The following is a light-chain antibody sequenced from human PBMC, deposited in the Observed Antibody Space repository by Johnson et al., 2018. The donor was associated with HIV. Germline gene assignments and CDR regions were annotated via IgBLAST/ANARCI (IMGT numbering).Light chain of an antibody. CDR1: SSNIGNNY. Sequence: QLVLTQPPSVSAAPGQKVTISCSGSSSNIGNNYVSWYQLLPGTAPKLLIYDNNKRPSGIPDRFSGSKSGTSATLGITGLQTGDEADYYCGTWHSSLRAYNYVFGSGTKVTVL. J-gene: IGLJ1*01. CDR2: DNN. V-gene: IGLV1-51*01. CDR3: GTWHSSLRAYNYV.